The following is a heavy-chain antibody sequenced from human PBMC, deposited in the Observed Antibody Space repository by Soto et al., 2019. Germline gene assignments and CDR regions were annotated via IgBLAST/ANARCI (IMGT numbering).Heavy chain of an antibody. D-gene: IGHD2-15*01. CDR2: INPNSGGT. Sequence: ASVKVSCKASGYTFTGYYMHWVRRAPGQGLEWMGWINPNSGGTNYAQKFQGWVTMTRDTSISTAYMELSRLRSDDTAVYYCARGLPSKLGYCSGGSCLTLDTWGQGTLVTVSS. J-gene: IGHJ5*02. CDR1: GYTFTGYY. CDR3: ARGLPSKLGYCSGGSCLTLDT. V-gene: IGHV1-2*04.